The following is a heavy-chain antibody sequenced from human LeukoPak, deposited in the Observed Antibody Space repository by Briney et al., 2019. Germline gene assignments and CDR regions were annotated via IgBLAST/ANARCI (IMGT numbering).Heavy chain of an antibody. V-gene: IGHV3-23*01. J-gene: IGHJ4*02. CDR1: GFTFSRYG. Sequence: PGGSLRLSCEASGFTFSRYGMSWVRQAPGKELEWVSSIFPSGGEIHYADSVRGRFTISRDNSKSTLSLQMNSLRAEDTAIYYCATYRQVLLPFESWGQGTLVTVSS. CDR3: ATYRQVLLPFES. CDR2: IFPSGGEI. D-gene: IGHD2-8*02.